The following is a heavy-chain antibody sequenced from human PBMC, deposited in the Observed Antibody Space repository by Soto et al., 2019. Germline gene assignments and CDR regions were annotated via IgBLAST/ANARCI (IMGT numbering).Heavy chain of an antibody. CDR1: GGSISSSSYY. D-gene: IGHD6-13*01. Sequence: SETLSLTCAVSGGSISSSSYYWGWIRQPPGKGLEWIGSIYYSGSTYYNPSLKSRVTISVDTSKNQFSLKLSSVTAADTAVYYCARHLIAADRGFDYWGQGTLVTVSS. V-gene: IGHV4-39*01. CDR2: IYYSGST. J-gene: IGHJ4*02. CDR3: ARHLIAADRGFDY.